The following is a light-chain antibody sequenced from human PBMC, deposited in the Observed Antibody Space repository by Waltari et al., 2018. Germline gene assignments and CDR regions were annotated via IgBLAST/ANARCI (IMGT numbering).Light chain of an antibody. J-gene: IGLJ1*01. V-gene: IGLV1-44*01. CDR2: SNI. Sequence: QSVLTQPPSASGTPGQTVNIACSGRSSNIGSNTVNWYQQLPGTAPKLLIYSNIQRPSGVPDRISGSKSGTSASLAISGLQSEDEGDYYCAAWDDSLNGLYVFGTGTKVTVL. CDR3: AAWDDSLNGLYV. CDR1: SSNIGSNT.